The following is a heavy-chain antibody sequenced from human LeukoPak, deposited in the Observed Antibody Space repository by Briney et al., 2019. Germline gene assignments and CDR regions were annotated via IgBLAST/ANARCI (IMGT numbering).Heavy chain of an antibody. V-gene: IGHV4-34*01. CDR3: ARDAQNEKQGLDY. CDR1: GFTFSAYG. Sequence: GSLRLSCAASGFTFSAYGVSWIRQPPGKGLEWIGEINHSGSTNYNPSLKSRVTISVDTSKNQFSLKLSSVTAADTAVYYCARDAQNEKQGLDYWGQGTLVTVSS. D-gene: IGHD1-1*01. J-gene: IGHJ4*02. CDR2: INHSGST.